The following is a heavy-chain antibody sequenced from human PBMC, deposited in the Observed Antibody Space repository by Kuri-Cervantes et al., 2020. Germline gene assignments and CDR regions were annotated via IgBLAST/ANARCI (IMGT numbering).Heavy chain of an antibody. CDR3: ARVCTMVRGVIH. V-gene: IGHV4-30-4*01. CDR2: LYYSGST. Sequence: SETLSLTCIVSGGSISTGDYYWCWIRQPPGKGLEWTGYLYYSGSTYYNPSLKSRVTIPVDTSKNQYSLTLSSVTAADTAVYYCARVCTMVRGVIHWCQGNLVTVSS. D-gene: IGHD3-10*01. CDR1: GGSISTGDYY. J-gene: IGHJ4*02.